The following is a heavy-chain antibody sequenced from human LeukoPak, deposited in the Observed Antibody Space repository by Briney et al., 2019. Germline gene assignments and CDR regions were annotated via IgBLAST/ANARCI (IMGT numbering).Heavy chain of an antibody. CDR2: LYSGGTT. D-gene: IGHD5-18*01. V-gene: IGHV3-66*01. CDR3: AREARRGYSYGFYSYYGMDV. CDR1: GFTVSTNY. J-gene: IGHJ6*02. Sequence: PGGSLRLSCAASGFTVSTNYMTWVRQAPGRGLEWVSGLYSGGTTYYADSVKGRFTISRDNSKNTLYLQMNSLRAEDTAVYYCAREARRGYSYGFYSYYGMDVWGQGATVTVSS.